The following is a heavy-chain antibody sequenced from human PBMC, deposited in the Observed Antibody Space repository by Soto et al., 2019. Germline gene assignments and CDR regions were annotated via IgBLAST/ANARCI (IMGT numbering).Heavy chain of an antibody. CDR2: ISSSSSYI. J-gene: IGHJ4*02. Sequence: GGSLRLSCAASGFTFSSYSMNWVRQASGKGLEWVSSISSSSSYIYYADSVKGRFTIARDNAKNSLYLQMNSLRAEDTAVYYCARDFDYGRPLDYWAQGTLVTGSS. D-gene: IGHD4-17*01. V-gene: IGHV3-21*01. CDR3: ARDFDYGRPLDY. CDR1: GFTFSSYS.